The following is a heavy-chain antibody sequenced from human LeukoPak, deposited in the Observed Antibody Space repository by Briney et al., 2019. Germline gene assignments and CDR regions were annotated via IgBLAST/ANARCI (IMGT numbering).Heavy chain of an antibody. J-gene: IGHJ5*02. CDR3: ARGIAAAGGTWFDP. CDR2: ISAYNGNT. Sequence: ASVKVSCKASGYTFTSYGISWVRQAPGQGLEWMRWISAYNGNTNYAQKLQGRVTMTTDTSTSTAYMELRNLRSDDTAVYYCARGIAAAGGTWFDPWGQGTLVTVSS. V-gene: IGHV1-18*01. D-gene: IGHD6-13*01. CDR1: GYTFTSYG.